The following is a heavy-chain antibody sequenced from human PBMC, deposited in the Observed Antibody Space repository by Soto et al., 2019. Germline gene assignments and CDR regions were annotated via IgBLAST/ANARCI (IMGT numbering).Heavy chain of an antibody. J-gene: IGHJ4*02. CDR1: GFTFSSHD. V-gene: IGHV3-23*01. CDR2: ISGIGPTT. Sequence: EVQVLESGGGLVQPGGSLRLSCTTSGFTFSSHDMSWVRQAPGKGLEWISTISGIGPTTYYGDSVKGRFTISRDDSKSTLYLQMSSLRAEDTGVYYCGRDVVRLGAPRTDYWGQGTLVTVSS. D-gene: IGHD1-26*01. CDR3: GRDVVRLGAPRTDY.